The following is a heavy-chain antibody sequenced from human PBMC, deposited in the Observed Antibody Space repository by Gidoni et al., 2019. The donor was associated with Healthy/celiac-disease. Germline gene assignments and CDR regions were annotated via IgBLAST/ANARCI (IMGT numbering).Heavy chain of an antibody. Sequence: EVQRVESGGGLIQPGESLRLSCAASGFTVSSNYMSLVRQDPGKGLEWVSGIYSGGSTYYADSVKGRFPISRDNSKNTLYLQMNSLRAEDTAVYYCARDVIYGDPYFDYWGQGTLVTVSS. CDR3: ARDVIYGDPYFDY. CDR1: GFTVSSNY. D-gene: IGHD4-17*01. V-gene: IGHV3-53*01. J-gene: IGHJ4*02. CDR2: IYSGGST.